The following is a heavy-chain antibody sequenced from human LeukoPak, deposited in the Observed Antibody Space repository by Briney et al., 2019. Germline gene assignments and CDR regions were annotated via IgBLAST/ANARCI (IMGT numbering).Heavy chain of an antibody. CDR2: ISSNGGST. V-gene: IGHV3-64*01. CDR3: ARDPSNTSGWKTWFDP. D-gene: IGHD6-19*01. Sequence: GGSLRLSCAASGFSFDAYTMHWVRQAPGKGLEYVSAISSNGGSTYYANSVRGRFTISRDNSKNTLFVQMGSLRAEDMAVYYCARDPSNTSGWKTWFDPWGQGTLVTVSS. CDR1: GFSFDAYT. J-gene: IGHJ5*02.